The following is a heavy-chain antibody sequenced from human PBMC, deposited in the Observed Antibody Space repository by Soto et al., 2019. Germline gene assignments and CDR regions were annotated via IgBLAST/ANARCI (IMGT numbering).Heavy chain of an antibody. Sequence: QVQLVQSGTEVKKPGASVTVYCKTYGYTLTNYGISWVRQAPGQGPEWMGWISGYNGNTDYVQNLQGRVTMTTDTSTSTAYMELRSLRFDDTDVYYCARVRYCSGGSCHSNPLDYWGQGTLVTVSS. CDR3: ARVRYCSGGSCHSNPLDY. CDR2: ISGYNGNT. CDR1: GYTLTNYG. V-gene: IGHV1-18*01. D-gene: IGHD2-15*01. J-gene: IGHJ4*02.